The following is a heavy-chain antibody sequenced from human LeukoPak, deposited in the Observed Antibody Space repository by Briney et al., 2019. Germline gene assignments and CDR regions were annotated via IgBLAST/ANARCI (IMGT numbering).Heavy chain of an antibody. J-gene: IGHJ4*02. D-gene: IGHD6-13*01. CDR1: GFTFSSYA. CDR2: ISYDGSNK. V-gene: IGHV3-30*04. CDR3: ARSLYSSSPPFDY. Sequence: PGGSLRLSCAASGFTFSSYAMHWVRQAPGKGLEWVAVISYDGSNKYYADSVKGRFTISRDNSKNTLYLQMNSLRAEDTAVCYCARSLYSSSPPFDYWGQGTLVTVSS.